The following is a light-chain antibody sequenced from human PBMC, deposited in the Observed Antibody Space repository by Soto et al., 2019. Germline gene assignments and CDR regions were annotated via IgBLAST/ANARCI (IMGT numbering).Light chain of an antibody. V-gene: IGLV2-14*01. CDR3: SSYTTSTTPRV. CDR1: SSDVGGYNY. Sequence: QSALTQPASVSGPPGQSIVISCTGTSSDVGGYNYVSWYQQHPGKAPKLMIYEVSNRPSGVSSRFSGSKSGNTASLTISGLQPEDDADYYCSSYTTSTTPRVFGTGTKVTVL. CDR2: EVS. J-gene: IGLJ1*01.